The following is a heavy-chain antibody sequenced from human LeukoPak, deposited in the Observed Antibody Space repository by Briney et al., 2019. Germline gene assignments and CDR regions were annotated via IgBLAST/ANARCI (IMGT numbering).Heavy chain of an antibody. J-gene: IGHJ5*02. Sequence: GGSLRLSCAASGFTFSSYSMNWVRQAPGKGLEWVSYISSRSSTIYYADSVKGRFTISRDNATNSLYLQMNSLRAEDTAVYYCARHHNPGITMIVVKGWFDPWGQGTLVTVSS. CDR1: GFTFSSYS. D-gene: IGHD3-22*01. CDR3: ARHHNPGITMIVVKGWFDP. CDR2: ISSRSSTI. V-gene: IGHV3-48*04.